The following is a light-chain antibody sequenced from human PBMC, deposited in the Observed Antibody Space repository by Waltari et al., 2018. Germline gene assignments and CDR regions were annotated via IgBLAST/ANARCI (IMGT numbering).Light chain of an antibody. J-gene: IGKJ3*01. CDR3: QQRSSWGFT. V-gene: IGKV3-11*01. Sequence: EIVLTQSPATVSLSPGESATLSCRASQSVTTLLAWYPQRPGQAPRLLIYDASNRATGTPARFSGSGFGTGFTLTISNLDPEDSAIYYCQQRSSWGFTFGPGTKVEIK. CDR2: DAS. CDR1: QSVTTL.